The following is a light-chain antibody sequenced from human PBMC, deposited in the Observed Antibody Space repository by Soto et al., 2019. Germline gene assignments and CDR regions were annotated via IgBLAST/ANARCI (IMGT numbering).Light chain of an antibody. CDR3: QQYASFSPA. J-gene: IGKJ1*01. V-gene: IGKV1-5*01. Sequence: DVQMTQSPSTLSASVGDRVTITCRASQSISKHLGWYQLRPGKAPRLLIYYASTLDRGVPSRFSGSGSGTEFTLTIISLQPDDFATYYCQQYASFSPAFGQGTKVGI. CDR2: YAS. CDR1: QSISKH.